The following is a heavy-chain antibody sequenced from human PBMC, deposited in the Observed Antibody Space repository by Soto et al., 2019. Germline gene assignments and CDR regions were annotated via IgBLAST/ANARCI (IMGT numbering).Heavy chain of an antibody. V-gene: IGHV4-4*07. J-gene: IGHJ4*02. CDR3: ARGQGRGYCSSTSCYAFDY. CDR1: GGSISSYY. Sequence: KPSETLSLTCTVSGGSISSYYWSWIRQPAGKGLEWIGRIYTSGSTNYNPSLKSRVTMSVDTSKNQFSLKLSSVTAADTAVYYCARGQGRGYCSSTSCYAFDYWGQGTLVTVSS. CDR2: IYTSGST. D-gene: IGHD2-2*01.